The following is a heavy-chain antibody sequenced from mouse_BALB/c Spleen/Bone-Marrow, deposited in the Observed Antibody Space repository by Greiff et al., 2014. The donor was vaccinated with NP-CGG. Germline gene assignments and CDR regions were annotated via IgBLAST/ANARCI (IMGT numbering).Heavy chain of an antibody. CDR3: TRYGNSHYYAMDY. D-gene: IGHD1-1*01. Sequence: VQLQQSGAELVRPGASVKLSCRASGNTFTSYWINWVKQRPGQGLEWIGNIYPSDSYTNYNQRFKDKATLTVDKSSSTAYMQLSSPTSEDSAVYYCTRYGNSHYYAMDYWGQGTSVTVSS. J-gene: IGHJ4*01. V-gene: IGHV1-69*02. CDR1: GNTFTSYW. CDR2: IYPSDSYT.